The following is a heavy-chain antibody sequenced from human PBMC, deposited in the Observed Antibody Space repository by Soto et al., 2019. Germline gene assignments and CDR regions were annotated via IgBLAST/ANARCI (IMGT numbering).Heavy chain of an antibody. CDR2: MSGRAASI. D-gene: IGHD1-20*01. V-gene: IGHV3-23*01. J-gene: IGHJ6*02. CDR1: QFTFNIDA. CDR3: ARDNWNGAYYGLDV. Sequence: EVQLLESGGGLVQSGESLTLSCVASQFTFNIDAMTWVREAPGKGLERVSSMSGRAASIYYADSVKGRFNISRDKFKKTLYLQKNSLRAEDTAVYWCARDNWNGAYYGLDVWGQGTTVTVS.